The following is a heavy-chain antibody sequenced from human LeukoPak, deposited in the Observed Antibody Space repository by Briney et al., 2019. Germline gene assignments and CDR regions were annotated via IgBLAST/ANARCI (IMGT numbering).Heavy chain of an antibody. Sequence: SETLSLTCTVSGGSISSSSYYWGWIRQPPGKGLEWIGSTYYSGSTYYNPSLKSRVTISVDTSKNQFSLNLSSVTAADTAVYYCARLYYDSSGYYQICYFDYWGQGTLVTVSP. D-gene: IGHD3-22*01. CDR2: TYYSGST. CDR1: GGSISSSSYY. CDR3: ARLYYDSSGYYQICYFDY. V-gene: IGHV4-39*01. J-gene: IGHJ4*03.